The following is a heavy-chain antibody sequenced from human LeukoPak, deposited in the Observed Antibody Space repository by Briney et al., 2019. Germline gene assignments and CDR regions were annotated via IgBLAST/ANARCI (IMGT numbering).Heavy chain of an antibody. Sequence: PVRSLRLSCAASGFTFSSYGMHWVRQAPGKGLEWVAVIWYDGSNKYYADSVKGRFTISRDNSKNTLYLQMNSLRAEDTAVYYCAKGGGRLAAAGFFDYWGQGTLVTVSS. D-gene: IGHD6-13*01. CDR1: GFTFSSYG. V-gene: IGHV3-33*06. CDR2: IWYDGSNK. CDR3: AKGGGRLAAAGFFDY. J-gene: IGHJ4*02.